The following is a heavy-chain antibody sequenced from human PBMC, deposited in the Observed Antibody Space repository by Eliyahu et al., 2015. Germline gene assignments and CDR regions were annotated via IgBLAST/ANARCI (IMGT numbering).Heavy chain of an antibody. Sequence: QLQLQESGPGLVKPSETLSLTCTVSGGSISSSSYYWGWIRQPPGKGLEWIGSIYYSGSTYYNPSLKSRVTISVDTSKNQFSLKLSSVTSADTAVYYCASDTSIAAAGTYYYYYGMDVWGQGTTVTVSS. D-gene: IGHD6-13*01. V-gene: IGHV4-39*01. J-gene: IGHJ6*02. CDR3: ASDTSIAAAGTYYYYYGMDV. CDR2: IYYSGST. CDR1: GGSISSSSYY.